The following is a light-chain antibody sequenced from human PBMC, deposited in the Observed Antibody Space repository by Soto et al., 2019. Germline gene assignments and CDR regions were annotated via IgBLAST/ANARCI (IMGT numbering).Light chain of an antibody. CDR3: QQYNGDMYT. J-gene: IGKJ2*01. CDR2: KAS. V-gene: IGKV1-5*03. Sequence: TLSASDVYRITIICRTSHSISSWLAWHQHKPGKAPNVLIYKASNLESGVPSRFSGSGSGTEFTLTISSLQPDDSATYYCQQYNGDMYTFGQGTKVDI. CDR1: HSISSW.